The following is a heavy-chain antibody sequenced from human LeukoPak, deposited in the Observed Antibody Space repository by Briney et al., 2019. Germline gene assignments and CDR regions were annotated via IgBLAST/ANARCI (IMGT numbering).Heavy chain of an antibody. CDR1: GDSISRYY. Sequence: SETLSLTCRVSGDSISRYYWSWIRQPPGKGLGWIGDIYYSGSTNYNPSLKSRVTISVDTSKTQFSLKLSSVTAADTAVYYCAREMATMRYGMDVWGQGTTVTVSS. CDR3: AREMATMRYGMDV. CDR2: IYYSGST. D-gene: IGHD5-24*01. J-gene: IGHJ6*02. V-gene: IGHV4-59*01.